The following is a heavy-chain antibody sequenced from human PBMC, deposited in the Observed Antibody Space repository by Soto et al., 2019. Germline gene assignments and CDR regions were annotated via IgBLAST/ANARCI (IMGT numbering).Heavy chain of an antibody. Sequence: ASVKVSCKASGYTFTSYDIDWVRQATGQGLEWMGIINPSGGAIYYADSVKGRFTISRDNAKDSLYLQMNSLRAEDTAVYYCARDRSWAFDYWGQGTLVTVSS. D-gene: IGHD7-27*01. CDR3: ARDRSWAFDY. CDR2: INPSGGAI. V-gene: IGHV1-46*04. CDR1: GYTFTSYD. J-gene: IGHJ4*02.